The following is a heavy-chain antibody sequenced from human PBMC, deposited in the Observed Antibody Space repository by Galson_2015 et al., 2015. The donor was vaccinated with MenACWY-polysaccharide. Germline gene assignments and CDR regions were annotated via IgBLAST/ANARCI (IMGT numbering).Heavy chain of an antibody. D-gene: IGHD3-22*01. CDR1: GYTFSSYD. Sequence: SVKVSCKASGYTFSSYDINWVRQTTGQGLEWMGWMNPNSGNTGYAQKFQGRVTMTRNTSISIAYMELSSLRSEDTAVYYCARGGKYYYDSSGHLNWFDPWGQGTLVLVSS. CDR2: MNPNSGNT. J-gene: IGHJ5*02. CDR3: ARGGKYYYDSSGHLNWFDP. V-gene: IGHV1-8*01.